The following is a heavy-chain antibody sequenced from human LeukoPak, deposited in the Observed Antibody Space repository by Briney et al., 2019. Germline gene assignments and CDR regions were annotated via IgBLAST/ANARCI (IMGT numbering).Heavy chain of an antibody. CDR2: TYYRSKWYN. J-gene: IGHJ6*04. Sequence: SQTLSLTCAISGDSVSSNSAAWNWIRQSPSRGLECLGRTYYRSKWYNDYAVSVKSRITIKPDTSKNQFSLQLNSVTPEDTAVYYCARDSLWFGELWDYYYYYGMDVWGKGTTVTVSS. CDR1: GDSVSSNSAA. CDR3: ARDSLWFGELWDYYYYYGMDV. V-gene: IGHV6-1*01. D-gene: IGHD3-10*01.